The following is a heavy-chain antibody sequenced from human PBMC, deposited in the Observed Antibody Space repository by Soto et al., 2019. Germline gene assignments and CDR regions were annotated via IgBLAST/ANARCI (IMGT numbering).Heavy chain of an antibody. CDR3: GSVLKTVGWDNDVFDL. Sequence: PGGSLRLSCAASGFTFSSYGMHWVRQAPGKGLEWVAVISYDGSNKYYADSVKGRFTISRDNSKNTLYLQMNSLRAEDTAVYYCGSVLKTVGWDNDVFDLWGQGTMVTVSS. CDR1: GFTFSSYG. V-gene: IGHV3-30*03. D-gene: IGHD6-19*01. J-gene: IGHJ3*01. CDR2: ISYDGSNK.